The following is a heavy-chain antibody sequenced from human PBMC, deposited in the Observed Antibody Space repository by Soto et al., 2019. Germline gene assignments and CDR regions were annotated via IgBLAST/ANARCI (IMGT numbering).Heavy chain of an antibody. CDR2: IIPILETA. V-gene: IGHV1-69*08. D-gene: IGHD3-10*01. CDR1: GGTFGRYT. J-gene: IGHJ6*04. Sequence: QVQLVQSGAEVKKPGSSVKVSCKASGGTFGRYTLSWVRQAPGQGLEWMGWIIPILETANYARRFQGRLTITADTSTGTAYMDLSALKSDETGVYYCARGGKLGGDLDVWGKGTPVTVSS. CDR3: ARGGKLGGDLDV.